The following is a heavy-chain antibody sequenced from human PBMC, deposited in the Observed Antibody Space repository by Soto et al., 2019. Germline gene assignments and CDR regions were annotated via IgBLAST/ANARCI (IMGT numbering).Heavy chain of an antibody. CDR2: SYYSGTS. CDR3: TRRYNRNDYYFDP. V-gene: IGHV4-39*01. J-gene: IGHJ5*02. CDR1: GGSIRVQSYY. Sequence: PSETLSLTCTVSGGSIRVQSYYWTWIRQTPGKGLEWVGSSYYSGTSYFNPALKGLVTISVYTSTNQCSLRLTGGAAGDTAVYSCTRRYNRNDYYFDPGGQGTLVTVSS. D-gene: IGHD1-20*01.